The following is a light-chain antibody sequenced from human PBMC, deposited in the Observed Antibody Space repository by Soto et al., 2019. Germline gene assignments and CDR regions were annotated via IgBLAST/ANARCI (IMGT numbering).Light chain of an antibody. J-gene: IGLJ2*01. CDR1: VGHSNYI. V-gene: IGLV4-69*01. CDR3: QTWGTGIRV. CDR2: LNSDGSH. Sequence: QLVLTQSPSASASLGASVTLTCTLSVGHSNYIIAWHQQQPGKGPRYLMTLNSDGSHTKGDGIPDRFSASSSGAERYLTISSLQSEDEADYYCQTWGTGIRVFGGGTKLTVL.